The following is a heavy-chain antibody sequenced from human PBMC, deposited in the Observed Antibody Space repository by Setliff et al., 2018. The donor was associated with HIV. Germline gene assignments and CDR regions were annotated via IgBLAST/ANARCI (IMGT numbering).Heavy chain of an antibody. CDR2: IYASGST. V-gene: IGHV4-4*07. Sequence: SETLSLTCTVSGGSISSYYWSWIRQPAGKGLEWIGRIYASGSTNYNPSLKSRVTISVDTSKNHFSLKLSSVTAADTAVYYCARRERYYDILTGRVFDGFDIWGQGTMVTVSS. D-gene: IGHD3-9*01. J-gene: IGHJ3*02. CDR1: GGSISSYY. CDR3: ARRERYYDILTGRVFDGFDI.